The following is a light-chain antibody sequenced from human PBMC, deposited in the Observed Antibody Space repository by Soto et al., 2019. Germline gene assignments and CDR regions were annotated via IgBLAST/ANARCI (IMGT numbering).Light chain of an antibody. J-gene: IGLJ2*01. Sequence: NFMLTQPHSVSESPGKTVTISCTRSSGSIASNYVQWYQQRPGSAPTTVIYEDNQRPSGVPDRFSGSIDSSSNSASLTISGLKTEDEADYYCQSYDSSNQGVVFGGGTKVIVL. CDR3: QSYDSSNQGVV. V-gene: IGLV6-57*04. CDR2: EDN. CDR1: SGSIASNY.